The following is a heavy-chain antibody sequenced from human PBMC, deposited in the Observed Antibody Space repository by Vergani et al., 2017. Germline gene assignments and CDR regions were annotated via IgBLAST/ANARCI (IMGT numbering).Heavy chain of an antibody. J-gene: IGHJ3*02. Sequence: QVQLRESGPGLVKPSETLSLSRSVPGGSISNYYWHWIRQPAGKGLGWIGRFYSSGSINYNPSLKSRVSMSADTSNHPFFLTLTSVTSADTAIYYGARDPRDGTDGFDIWGQGTKVTVSS. CDR1: GGSISNYY. V-gene: IGHV4-4*07. CDR3: ARDPRDGTDGFDI. CDR2: FYSSGSI.